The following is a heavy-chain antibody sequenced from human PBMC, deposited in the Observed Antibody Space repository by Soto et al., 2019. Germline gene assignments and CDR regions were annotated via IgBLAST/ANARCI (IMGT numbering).Heavy chain of an antibody. CDR1: GFTFSGYA. CDR3: AKDSPVSGNYQDLDY. D-gene: IGHD1-26*01. V-gene: IGHV3-23*01. CDR2: LTPGGETT. Sequence: GESLKISCAASGFTFSGYAMTWVRQAPGKGLEWVSALTPGGETTYHIDSVKGRFTISRDNAKNTLYLQMNSLTDADTAVYYCAKDSPVSGNYQDLDYWGPGTLVTVSS. J-gene: IGHJ4*02.